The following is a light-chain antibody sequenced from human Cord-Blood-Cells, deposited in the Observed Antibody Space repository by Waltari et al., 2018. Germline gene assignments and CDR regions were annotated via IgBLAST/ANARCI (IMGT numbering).Light chain of an antibody. Sequence: EIVLTQSPATLSLSPGERAPLSCRASQSVSSYLAWYQQKPGQAPRLLNYDASNRATGIPARFSGSGSGTDFTLTISSLEPEDFAVYYCQQRSNWPTFGQGTKVEIK. CDR1: QSVSSY. CDR2: DAS. V-gene: IGKV3-11*01. CDR3: QQRSNWPT. J-gene: IGKJ1*01.